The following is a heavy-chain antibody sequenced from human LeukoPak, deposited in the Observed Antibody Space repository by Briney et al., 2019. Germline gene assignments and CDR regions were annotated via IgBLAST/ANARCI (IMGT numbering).Heavy chain of an antibody. CDR1: GGSISSYY. Sequence: SETLSLTCTVSGGSISSYYWSWIRQPPGKGLERIGYIYYSGSTYYNPSLKSRVTISVDTSKNQFSLKLSSVTAADTAVYYCARVGNILTGLGWFDPWGQGTLVTVSS. D-gene: IGHD3-9*01. CDR2: IYYSGST. CDR3: ARVGNILTGLGWFDP. J-gene: IGHJ5*02. V-gene: IGHV4-59*01.